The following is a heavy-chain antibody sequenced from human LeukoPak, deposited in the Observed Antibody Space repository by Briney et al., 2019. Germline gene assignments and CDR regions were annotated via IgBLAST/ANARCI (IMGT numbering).Heavy chain of an antibody. CDR1: GFTFSSYS. V-gene: IGHV3-21*01. Sequence: GGSLRLSCAASGFTFSSYSMNWVRQAPGKGLEWVSSISSSSSYIYYADSVKGRFTISRDNAKNSLYLQMNSLRAEDTAVYYCARYCSSTSCYNPFYYGMDVWGQGTTVTVS. CDR2: ISSSSSYI. D-gene: IGHD2-2*02. CDR3: ARYCSSTSCYNPFYYGMDV. J-gene: IGHJ6*02.